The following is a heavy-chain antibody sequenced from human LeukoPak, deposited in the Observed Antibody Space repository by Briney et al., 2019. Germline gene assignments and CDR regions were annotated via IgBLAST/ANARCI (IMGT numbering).Heavy chain of an antibody. J-gene: IGHJ6*03. CDR2: IYYSGST. D-gene: IGHD3-10*01. V-gene: IGHV4-59*01. Sequence: SETLSLTCAVYGGSFSGYYWSWIRQPPGKGLEWIGHIYYSGSTNYNPSLNSRVTISVDTSKKQFSLKLTSVIAADTAVYYCARVAKHFRGGLSFYFIDVWGIGTTVTISS. CDR3: ARVAKHFRGGLSFYFIDV. CDR1: GGSFSGYY.